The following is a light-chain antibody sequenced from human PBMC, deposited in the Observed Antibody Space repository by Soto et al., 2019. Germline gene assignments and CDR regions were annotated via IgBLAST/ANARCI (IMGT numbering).Light chain of an antibody. J-gene: IGKJ1*01. Sequence: VMPQSPETLSVSPGGRATLSCRASQSISDTLAWYQQKPGQAPRLLIHGASTRAPGFPARFSGSGSGTDFTLTISSLQSEDFAVYYCQQYDNWPWTFGQGTKV. CDR3: QQYDNWPWT. CDR2: GAS. V-gene: IGKV3-15*01. CDR1: QSISDT.